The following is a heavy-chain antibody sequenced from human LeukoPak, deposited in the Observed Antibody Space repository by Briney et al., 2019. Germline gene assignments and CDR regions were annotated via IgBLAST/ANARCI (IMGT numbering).Heavy chain of an antibody. CDR2: IYAGGKT. CDR3: ARMDYYGSGTYHSWFDP. D-gene: IGHD3-10*01. CDR1: GHSISTGGYF. V-gene: IGHV4-61*02. J-gene: IGHJ5*02. Sequence: SQTLSLTCTVSGHSISTGGYFWSWIRQPAGKGLEWIGRIYAGGKTNYNPSLRSRVTISVDTSRNQFSLKLNSVTAADTAVYYCARMDYYGSGTYHSWFDPWGQGTLVTVSS.